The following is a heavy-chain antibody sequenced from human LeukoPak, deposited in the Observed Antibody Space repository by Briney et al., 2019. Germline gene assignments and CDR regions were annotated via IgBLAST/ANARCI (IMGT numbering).Heavy chain of an antibody. J-gene: IGHJ4*02. CDR2: ISVYSGDT. Sequence: ASVKVSCKASDYNFTNYGISWVRQAPGHGLEWIGWISVYSGDTNYAWKVMDRVTLTTDTSTNTAYLELRSLRSDDTAFYFCARAPSFGDYGGDYWGQGTLVTVSS. V-gene: IGHV1-18*01. CDR3: ARAPSFGDYGGDY. CDR1: DYNFTNYG. D-gene: IGHD4-17*01.